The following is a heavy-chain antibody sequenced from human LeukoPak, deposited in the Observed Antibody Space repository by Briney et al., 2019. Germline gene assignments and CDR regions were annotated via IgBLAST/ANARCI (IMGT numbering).Heavy chain of an antibody. V-gene: IGHV3-21*01. CDR3: ARIGAGSSRDY. CDR2: IVGSSST. CDR1: GFTFSSYA. D-gene: IGHD6-13*01. Sequence: GGSLRLSCAASGFTFSSYAMSWVRHAPGKGLEWVSSIVGSSSTYYADSLKGRFTISRDNAKNSLYLQMNSLRAEDTAVYYCARIGAGSSRDYWGQGTLVTVSS. J-gene: IGHJ4*02.